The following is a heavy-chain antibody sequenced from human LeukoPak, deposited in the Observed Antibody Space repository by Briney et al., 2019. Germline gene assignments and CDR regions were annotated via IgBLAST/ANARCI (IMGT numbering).Heavy chain of an antibody. J-gene: IGHJ4*02. CDR1: GGTFSSYA. Sequence: GASVKVSCKASGGTFSSYAISWVRQAPGQGLEWMGRIIPILGIANYAQKFQGRVTITADKSTSTAYMELSSLRSEDTAVYYCARDHGLYSGYDSGDFDYWGQGTQVTVSS. D-gene: IGHD5-12*01. CDR2: IIPILGIA. CDR3: ARDHGLYSGYDSGDFDY. V-gene: IGHV1-69*04.